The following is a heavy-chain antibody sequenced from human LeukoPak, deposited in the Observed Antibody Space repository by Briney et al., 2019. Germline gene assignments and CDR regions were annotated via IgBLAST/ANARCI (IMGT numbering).Heavy chain of an antibody. CDR1: GGSIRPYY. Sequence: SDTLSLICSVSGGSIRPYYWTWIRQPPGKGLEWIGCLYYSGSTNYNASLMSRVTISVDTSKNQFALKLTSVIAADTAVYYCARGGFGSSTWYFEVDPWGQGTLVTVSS. CDR2: LYYSGST. D-gene: IGHD6-13*01. V-gene: IGHV4-59*07. J-gene: IGHJ5*02. CDR3: ARGGFGSSTWYFEVDP.